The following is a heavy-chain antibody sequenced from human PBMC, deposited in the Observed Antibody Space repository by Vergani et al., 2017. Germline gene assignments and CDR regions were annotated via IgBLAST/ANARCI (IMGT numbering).Heavy chain of an antibody. D-gene: IGHD2-2*01. V-gene: IGHV3-23*01. J-gene: IGHJ4*02. CDR3: AKGDVVVVPAAEPFDY. Sequence: EVQLLESGGGLVKPGGSLRLSCAASGFTFSSYAMRWVRQAPGKGLEWVSASSGSGGSRYYADSVMGRFTISRDKSKNTLYLQMSSMRAEDTAVFYCAKGDVVVVPAAEPFDYWGQGTLVTVSS. CDR2: SSGSGGSR. CDR1: GFTFSSYA.